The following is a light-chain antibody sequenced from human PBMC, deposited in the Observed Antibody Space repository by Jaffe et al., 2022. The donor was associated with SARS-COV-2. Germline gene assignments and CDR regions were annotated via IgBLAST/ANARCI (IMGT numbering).Light chain of an antibody. CDR1: SSNIGSKP. CDR2: SHN. V-gene: IGLV1-44*01. Sequence: QSVLTQPPSASGTPGQRVTISCSGSSSNIGSKPVNWYQQLPGAAPKLLIYSHNQRPSGVPDRFSASKSGTSASLVISGLQSEDEADFYCAAWDDSLKAYVFGTGTKVTVL. J-gene: IGLJ1*01. CDR3: AAWDDSLKAYV.